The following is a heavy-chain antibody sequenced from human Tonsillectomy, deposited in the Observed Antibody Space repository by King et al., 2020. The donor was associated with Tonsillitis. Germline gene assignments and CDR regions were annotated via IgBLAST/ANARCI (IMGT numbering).Heavy chain of an antibody. CDR1: GGSISSGDYY. D-gene: IGHD3-10*01. CDR2: IYSSGNT. CDR3: ASLLDYFGSGTYSDY. J-gene: IGHJ4*02. Sequence: VQLQESGPGLVKPSQTLSLTCAVSGGSISSGDYYWSWIRQPPGKGLEWVGNIYSSGNTYYNPSLKSRVTISVDTSKNQFSLKLSSLTAADTAVYYCASLLDYFGSGTYSDYWGQGTLVTVSS. V-gene: IGHV4-30-4*01.